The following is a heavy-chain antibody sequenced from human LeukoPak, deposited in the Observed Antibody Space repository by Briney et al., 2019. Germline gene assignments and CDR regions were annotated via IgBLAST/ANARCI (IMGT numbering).Heavy chain of an antibody. CDR1: GGSISSSSYY. V-gene: IGHV4-39*07. D-gene: IGHD6-13*01. J-gene: IGHJ4*02. CDR2: IYYSGST. CDR3: ATSAGTLSFDY. Sequence: PSETLSLTCTVSGGSISSSSYYWGWVRQPPGKGLEWIGSIYYSGSTYYNPSLKSRVTISVDTSKNQFSLKLSSVTAADTAVYYCATSAGTLSFDYWGQGTLVTVSS.